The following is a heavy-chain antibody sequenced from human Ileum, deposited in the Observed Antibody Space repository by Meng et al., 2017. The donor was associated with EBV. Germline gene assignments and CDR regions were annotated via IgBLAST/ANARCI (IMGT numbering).Heavy chain of an antibody. CDR3: ARVGQWLPIDY. D-gene: IGHD6-19*01. J-gene: IGHJ4*02. CDR1: GGSISSSNW. CDR2: IYHSGST. V-gene: IGHV4-4*02. Sequence: QVEPHEAGPVLVKPSGPLSLTCAVSGGSISSSNWLRWVRQPPGKELEWIGDIYHSGSTNYNPSLKSRVTISVDKSKNQFSLNLSSVTAADTAVYYCARVGQWLPIDYWGQGTPVTVSS.